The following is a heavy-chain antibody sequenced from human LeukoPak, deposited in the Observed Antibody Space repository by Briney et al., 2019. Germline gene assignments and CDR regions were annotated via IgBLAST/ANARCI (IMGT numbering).Heavy chain of an antibody. Sequence: SSVKVSCKASGGTFSSYAISWVRQAPGQGLEWMGGIIPIFGTANYAQKFQGSVTITTDESTSTAYMELSSLRSQDTAVYYCARSPEMRTSGYYYAIYYWDQGTLVTVSS. D-gene: IGHD3-22*01. CDR2: IIPIFGTA. CDR1: GGTFSSYA. V-gene: IGHV1-69*05. CDR3: ARSPEMRTSGYYYAIYY. J-gene: IGHJ4*02.